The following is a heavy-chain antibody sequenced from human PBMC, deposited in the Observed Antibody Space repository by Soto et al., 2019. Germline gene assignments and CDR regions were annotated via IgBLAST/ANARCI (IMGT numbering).Heavy chain of an antibody. Sequence: PVKLSCPSSGGSLRSSGISWVRQAPGQGLEWVGGIIPIFVTSHYAQKFQGRVTITADESTNTAYMELSSLTSEDTAVYYCARSLEDHDHPGSSTIRGTFENLGLGTLITV. D-gene: IGHD1-1*01. CDR2: IIPIFVTS. CDR3: ARSLEDHDHPGSSTIRGTFEN. CDR1: GGSLRSSG. V-gene: IGHV1-69*13. J-gene: IGHJ4*02.